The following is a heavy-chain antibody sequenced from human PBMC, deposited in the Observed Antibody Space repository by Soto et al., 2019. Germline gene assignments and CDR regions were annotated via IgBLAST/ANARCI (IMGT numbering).Heavy chain of an antibody. CDR2: ISWDGGST. V-gene: IGHV3-43*01. CDR3: AKDIRDGVVARRRDFFYCMDD. Sequence: GGSLRLSCAASGFTFDDYTMHWVRQAPGKGLEWVSLISWDGGSTYYADSVKGRFTISRDNSKNSLYLQMNSLRTEDTALYYCAKDIRDGVVARRRDFFYCMDDLGQGTTVTVS. D-gene: IGHD2-2*01. J-gene: IGHJ6*02. CDR1: GFTFDDYT.